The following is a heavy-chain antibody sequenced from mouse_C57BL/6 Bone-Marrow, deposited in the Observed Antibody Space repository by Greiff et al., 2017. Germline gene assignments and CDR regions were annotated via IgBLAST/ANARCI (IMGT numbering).Heavy chain of an antibody. CDR3: ARSPVGWYYFDY. J-gene: IGHJ2*01. Sequence: DVMLVESGGGLVQPGGSLSLSCAASGFTFTDYYMSWVRQPPGKALEWLGFIRNKANGYTTEYSASVKGRFTISRDNSQSILYLQMNALRAEDSATYYCARSPVGWYYFDYWGQGTTLTVSS. CDR2: IRNKANGYTT. V-gene: IGHV7-3*01. CDR1: GFTFTDYY.